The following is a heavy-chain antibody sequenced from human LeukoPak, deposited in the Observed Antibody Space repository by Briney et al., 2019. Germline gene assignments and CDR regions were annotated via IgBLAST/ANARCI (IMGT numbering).Heavy chain of an antibody. D-gene: IGHD6-13*01. CDR3: ARDGSSYYNDY. J-gene: IGHJ4*02. V-gene: IGHV3-23*01. CDR1: GFTFSSYA. CDR2: ISNSGYST. Sequence: GGPLRLSCAASGFTFSSYAMTWLRQAPGKRLEWVSGISNSGYSTYYADSVKGRFTISRDNSKNTLYLQMNSLRAEDTAVYYCARDGSSYYNDYWGQGTLVTVSS.